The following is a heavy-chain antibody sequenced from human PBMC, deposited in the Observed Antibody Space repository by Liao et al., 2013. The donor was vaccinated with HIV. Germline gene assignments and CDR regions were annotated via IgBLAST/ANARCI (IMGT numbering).Heavy chain of an antibody. Sequence: QVQLQESGPGVVKASQTLSLTCTVSGVSMNTGGFYWTWIRQAPGRGLEWIGYVYYSGSTYYSPSLRGQVSMSIDTSKNHFSLNVTSVTAADTAVYYCARDLRVTGGYYFDSWGQGILVTVSS. V-gene: IGHV4-30-4*08. J-gene: IGHJ4*02. CDR3: ARDLRVTGGYYFDS. CDR1: GVSMNTGGFY. CDR2: VYYSGST. D-gene: IGHD2-21*02.